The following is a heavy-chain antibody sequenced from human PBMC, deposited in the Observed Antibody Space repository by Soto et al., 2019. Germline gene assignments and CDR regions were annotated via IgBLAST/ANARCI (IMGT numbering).Heavy chain of an antibody. CDR2: ISSNGGST. J-gene: IGHJ4*02. Sequence: GGSLRLSCSVFGFTISSYAMHWVRQAPGKRLQYVSSISSNGGSTYYADSVKGRFTISRDNSKNTLYLQMSSLRVEDTAVYYCVKDRYVDYWGQGTLVTVS. CDR3: VKDRYVDY. V-gene: IGHV3-64D*06. CDR1: GFTISSYA.